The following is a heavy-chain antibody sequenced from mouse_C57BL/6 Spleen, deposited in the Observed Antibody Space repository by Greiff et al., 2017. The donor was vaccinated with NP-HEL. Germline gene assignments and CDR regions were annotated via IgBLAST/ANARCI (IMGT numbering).Heavy chain of an antibody. CDR3: ARSPFDYGSSHWFAY. V-gene: IGHV1-76*01. CDR2: IYPGSGNT. D-gene: IGHD1-1*01. Sequence: VQRVESGAELVRPGASVKLSCKASGYTFTDYYINWVKQRPGQGLEWIARIYPGSGNTYYNEKFKGKATLTAEKSSSTAYMQLSSLTSEDSAVYFCARSPFDYGSSHWFAYWGQGTLVTVSA. CDR1: GYTFTDYY. J-gene: IGHJ3*01.